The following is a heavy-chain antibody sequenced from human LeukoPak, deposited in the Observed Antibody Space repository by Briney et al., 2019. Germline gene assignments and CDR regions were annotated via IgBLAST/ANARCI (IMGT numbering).Heavy chain of an antibody. CDR1: GGSISSYY. V-gene: IGHV4-59*12. D-gene: IGHD3-22*01. CDR2: IYYSGST. Sequence: SETLSLTCTVSGGSISSYYWNWIRQPPGKGLEWIGYIYYSGSTNYNPSLKSRVTISVDTSKNQFSLRLSSVTAADTAVYYCAREGSNGYSIDPWGQGTLVTVSS. J-gene: IGHJ5*02. CDR3: AREGSNGYSIDP.